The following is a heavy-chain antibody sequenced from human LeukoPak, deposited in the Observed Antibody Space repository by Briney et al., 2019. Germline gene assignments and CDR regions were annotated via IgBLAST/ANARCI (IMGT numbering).Heavy chain of an antibody. Sequence: GGSLRLSCAASGFTFSSYAMSWVRQAPGKGLKWVSTINSSGGSKYYADSVKGRFTISRDNSKNTLYLKMNSLRAGDTAVYYCAKGPAGCSGGSCYDAFDIWGQGTMVTVSS. CDR3: AKGPAGCSGGSCYDAFDI. J-gene: IGHJ3*02. CDR1: GFTFSSYA. CDR2: INSSGGSK. D-gene: IGHD2-15*01. V-gene: IGHV3-23*01.